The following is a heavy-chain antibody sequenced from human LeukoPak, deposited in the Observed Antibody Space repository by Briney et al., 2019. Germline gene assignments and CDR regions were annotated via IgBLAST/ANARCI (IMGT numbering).Heavy chain of an antibody. CDR1: NYSITSGYF. CDR3: ARDGVFHDSDGYSFDY. D-gene: IGHD3-22*01. CDR2: IYHSGTT. Sequence: KTSETQSLTCAVSNYSITSGYFWGWIRQPPGKGLEWIASIYHSGTTYYNPSLRNRVTLFVDTSKNQFSLKLTSLTAADTAVYYCARDGVFHDSDGYSFDYWGQGTLVTVSS. V-gene: IGHV4-38-2*02. J-gene: IGHJ4*02.